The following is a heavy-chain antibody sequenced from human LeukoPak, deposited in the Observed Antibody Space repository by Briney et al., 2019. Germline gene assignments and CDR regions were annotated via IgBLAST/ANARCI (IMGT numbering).Heavy chain of an antibody. CDR3: ARWGSTSCYDY. CDR1: GFTFNDYD. J-gene: IGHJ4*02. CDR2: IRSSGNSM. D-gene: IGHD2-2*01. Sequence: GGSLRLSCAASGFTFNDYDMNWIRQAPGKGLEWVSYIRSSGNSMSYIDSVKGRFTISRDNSKNTLFLQMGSLRADDMAVYYCARWGSTSCYDYWGQGTLVTVSS. V-gene: IGHV3-11*04.